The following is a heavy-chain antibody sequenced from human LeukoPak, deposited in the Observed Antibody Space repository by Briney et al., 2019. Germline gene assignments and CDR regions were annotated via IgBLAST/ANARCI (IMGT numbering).Heavy chain of an antibody. CDR1: GGSVSSGSYY. CDR3: ARSYDILTGYYKRPYYFGY. D-gene: IGHD3-9*01. Sequence: PSETLSLTCTVSGGSVSSGSYYWSWIRQPPGKGLEWIGYIYYSGSTNYNPSLKSRVTISVDTSKNQFSLKLSSVTAADTAVYYCARSYDILTGYYKRPYYFGYWGQGTLVTVSS. J-gene: IGHJ4*02. CDR2: IYYSGST. V-gene: IGHV4-61*01.